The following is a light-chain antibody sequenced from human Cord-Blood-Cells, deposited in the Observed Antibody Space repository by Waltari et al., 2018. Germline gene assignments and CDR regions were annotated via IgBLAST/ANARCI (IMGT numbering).Light chain of an antibody. CDR1: QSVINN. CDR2: GSS. J-gene: IGKJ3*01. Sequence: EIVMTQSPATLSVSPGERATLPCRASQSVINNLAWYQQKPGQPPRLLIYGSSTRATGIPARFSGSGSGTEFTLTISSLQSEDFAVDYCRQYNNWPPFTFGPGTKVDIK. V-gene: IGKV3-15*01. CDR3: RQYNNWPPFT.